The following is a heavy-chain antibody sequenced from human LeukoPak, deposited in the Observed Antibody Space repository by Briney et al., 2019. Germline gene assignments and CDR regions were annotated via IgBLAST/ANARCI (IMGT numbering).Heavy chain of an antibody. CDR1: GGSISSYY. CDR2: IYYSGSN. V-gene: IGHV4-59*01. CDR3: ARAVPPAAPPIDV. J-gene: IGHJ6*03. D-gene: IGHD2-2*01. Sequence: PSETLSLTCTVSGGSISSYYWSWIRQPPGKGLEWIGYIYYSGSNNYNPSLKSRVTISVDTSKNQFSLKLSSVTAADTAVYYCARAVPPAAPPIDVWAKGPTVTVSS.